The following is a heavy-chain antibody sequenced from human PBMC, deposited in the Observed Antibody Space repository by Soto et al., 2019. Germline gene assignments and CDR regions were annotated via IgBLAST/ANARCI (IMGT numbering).Heavy chain of an antibody. CDR2: LYDIDGS. V-gene: IGHV3-53*01. CDR1: GFTISGKKY. CDR3: ATWHEREHAYDV. J-gene: IGHJ3*01. Sequence: DVQLVESGVGLIQPGESLILSCAAFGFTISGKKYVAWVRQAPGKGLEWVSALYDIDGSFYADSVKGRFTTSSDSSKTTVYLQMNDLRPDDTAVYYCATWHEREHAYDVWGLGTTVTVSS. D-gene: IGHD1-1*01.